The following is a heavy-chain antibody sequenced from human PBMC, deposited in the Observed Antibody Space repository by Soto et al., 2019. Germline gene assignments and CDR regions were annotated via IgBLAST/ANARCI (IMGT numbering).Heavy chain of an antibody. V-gene: IGHV1-46*02. D-gene: IGHD2-21*02. Sequence: QVQLVQSGAEVKKPGASVKVSCKPSGYTLNTYYLHWVRQAPGQGLEWMGIIHPSGGGSTYAQKFLARVTMTRDTCTGPVFMELSSLRSADTAVYYCARGGHIAVVTDSFDYWGQGTLVTVSS. CDR2: IHPSGGGS. CDR3: ARGGHIAVVTDSFDY. J-gene: IGHJ4*02. CDR1: GYTLNTYY.